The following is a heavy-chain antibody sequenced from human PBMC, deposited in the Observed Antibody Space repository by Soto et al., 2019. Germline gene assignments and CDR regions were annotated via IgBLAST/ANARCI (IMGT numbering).Heavy chain of an antibody. CDR1: GSTFSNHI. V-gene: IGHV1-69*04. Sequence: WASVKVSCKASGSTFSNHIITWVRQAPGQGLEWMGRIIPILDITNYAQKFQGRITITADKSTTTAYMEVSSLSSEDTAVYYCARDSPIGSTFSGHDDIDSWGQGTLVTVSS. D-gene: IGHD5-12*01. J-gene: IGHJ4*02. CDR2: IIPILDIT. CDR3: ARDSPIGSTFSGHDDIDS.